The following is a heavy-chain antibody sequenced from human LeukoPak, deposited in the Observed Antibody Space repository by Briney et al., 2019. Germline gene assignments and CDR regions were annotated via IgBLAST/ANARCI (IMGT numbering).Heavy chain of an antibody. D-gene: IGHD6-13*01. CDR1: GFTFGDFA. V-gene: IGHV3-49*03. Sequence: GGSLRLSCAASGFTFGDFAMSWFRQAPGKGLEWVGFIRRKDYGGTTEYATSVKGRFTISRDDSKSIAYLQMNSLKTEDTAVYYCSGGHSSSWYVPYIDYWGQGTLVTVSS. CDR3: SGGHSSSWYVPYIDY. J-gene: IGHJ4*02. CDR2: IRRKDYGGTT.